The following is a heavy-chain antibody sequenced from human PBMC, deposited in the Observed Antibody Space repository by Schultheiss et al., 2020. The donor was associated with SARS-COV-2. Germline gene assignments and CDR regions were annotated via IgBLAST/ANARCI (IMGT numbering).Heavy chain of an antibody. CDR1: GNIFISDH. V-gene: IGHV1-3*01. Sequence: ASVKVSCKASGNIFISDHMHWVRQAPGQRLEWMGWINAGNGNTKYSQKFQGRVTITRDTSASTAYMELSSLRSEDTAVYYCARYATAFFLYGMDVWGQGTTVTVSS. J-gene: IGHJ6*02. D-gene: IGHD2-8*01. CDR3: ARYATAFFLYGMDV. CDR2: INAGNGNT.